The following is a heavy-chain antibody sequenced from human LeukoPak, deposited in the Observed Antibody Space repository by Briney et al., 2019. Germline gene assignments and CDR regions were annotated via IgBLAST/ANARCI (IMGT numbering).Heavy chain of an antibody. CDR2: ISGSGGST. CDR3: AKGILPLLPKQYSSSWDAFDI. J-gene: IGHJ3*02. V-gene: IGHV3-23*01. Sequence: PGGSLRLSCAASGFTFSDYYMSWIRQAPGKGLEWVSAISGSGGSTYYADSVKGRFTISRDNSKNTLYLQMNSLRAEDTAVYYCAKGILPLLPKQYSSSWDAFDIWGQGTMVTVSS. D-gene: IGHD6-13*01. CDR1: GFTFSDYY.